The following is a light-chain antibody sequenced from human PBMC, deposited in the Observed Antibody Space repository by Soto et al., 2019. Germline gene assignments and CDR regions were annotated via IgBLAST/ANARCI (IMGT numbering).Light chain of an antibody. CDR2: GAS. V-gene: IGKV3-20*01. J-gene: IGKJ1*01. CDR3: QRYGITKT. CDR1: QSVSSSY. Sequence: EIVLTQSPGTLSLSPGERATLSCRASQSVSSSYLAWYQQKPGQAPRLLIYGASSRSTGIPDRFSGSGSCTDFTLNISRREPEDFEVYYCQRYGITKTFGQGTKVEIK.